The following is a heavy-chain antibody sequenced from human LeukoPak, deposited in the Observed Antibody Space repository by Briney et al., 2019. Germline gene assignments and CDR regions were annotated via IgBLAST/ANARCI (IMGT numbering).Heavy chain of an antibody. CDR2: IYYSGST. V-gene: IGHV4-39*01. CDR1: GGSISSSSYY. Sequence: SETLSLTCTVSGGSISSSSYYWGWIRQPPGKGLEWIGSIYYSGSTYYNPSLKSRVTISVDTSKNQFSLKLSSVTAADTAVYYCARHSPETYYDILTGVGYYYYMDVWGKGTTVTISS. J-gene: IGHJ6*03. D-gene: IGHD3-9*01. CDR3: ARHSPETYYDILTGVGYYYYMDV.